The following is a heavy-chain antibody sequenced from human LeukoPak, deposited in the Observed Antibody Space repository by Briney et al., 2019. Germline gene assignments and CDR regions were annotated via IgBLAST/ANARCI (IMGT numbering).Heavy chain of an antibody. CDR2: IHNSGTT. V-gene: IGHV4-59*01. J-gene: IGHJ5*02. CDR1: GVSISSYY. D-gene: IGHD3-22*01. Sequence: PSETLSLTCTVSGVSISSYYWSWIRQPPGKGLEWIGYIHNSGTTNYNPSLKSRVTISVDTSKNQFSLKLSSVTAADTAVYYCARDRYYYDSSGTRWFDPWGQGTLVTVSS. CDR3: ARDRYYYDSSGTRWFDP.